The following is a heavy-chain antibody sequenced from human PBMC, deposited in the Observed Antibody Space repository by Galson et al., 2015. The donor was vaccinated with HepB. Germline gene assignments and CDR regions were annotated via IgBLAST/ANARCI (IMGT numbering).Heavy chain of an antibody. CDR3: AIVDYYGSGSYYNADY. CDR1: GFTFSSYG. V-gene: IGHV3-30*03. CDR2: ISYDGSNK. J-gene: IGHJ4*02. D-gene: IGHD3-10*01. Sequence: SLRLSCAASGFTFSSYGIHWARQAPGKGLEWVAVISYDGSNKYYADSVKGRFTISRDNSKNTLFLQMNSLRAEDTAVYYCAIVDYYGSGSYYNADYWGQGTLVTVSS.